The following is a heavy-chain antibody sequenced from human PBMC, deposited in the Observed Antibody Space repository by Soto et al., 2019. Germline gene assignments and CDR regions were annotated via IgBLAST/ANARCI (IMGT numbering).Heavy chain of an antibody. Sequence: VGSLRLSCAASGFIFSSYAMTWVRQGPGKGLEWVSGISGNGGTTYYADSVKGRFIISRDNSKNTLFLQMNSLRAEDSAIYYCAKRFAYSSGLDGFDIWGQGTMVTVSS. D-gene: IGHD6-19*01. CDR1: GFIFSSYA. J-gene: IGHJ3*02. CDR2: ISGNGGTT. V-gene: IGHV3-23*01. CDR3: AKRFAYSSGLDGFDI.